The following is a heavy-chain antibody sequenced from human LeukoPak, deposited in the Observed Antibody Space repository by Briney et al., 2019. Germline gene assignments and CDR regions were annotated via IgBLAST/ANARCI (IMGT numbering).Heavy chain of an antibody. V-gene: IGHV4-34*01. CDR3: ARGHGTSRFSRPVP. CDR1: GGSFSGYY. Sequence: SETLPLTCAVYGGSFSGYYWSWIRQPPGKGLEWIGEINHSGSTNYNPSLKSRVTISVDTSKNQFSLKLSSVTAADTAVYYCARGHGTSRFSRPVPWGQGTLVTVSS. CDR2: INHSGST. J-gene: IGHJ5*02. D-gene: IGHD2-2*01.